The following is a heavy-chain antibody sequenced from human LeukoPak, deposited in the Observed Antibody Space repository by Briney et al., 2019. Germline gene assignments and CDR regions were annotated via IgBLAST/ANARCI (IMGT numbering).Heavy chain of an antibody. D-gene: IGHD6-6*01. CDR3: AKDLVLERIAARLGNWFDP. J-gene: IGHJ5*02. CDR2: IRYDGSNK. Sequence: GGSLRLSCAASGFTFSSYWMHWVRQAPGKGLEWVAFIRYDGSNKYYADSVKGRFTISRDNSKNTLYLQMNSLRAEDTAVYYCAKDLVLERIAARLGNWFDPWGQGTLVTVSS. CDR1: GFTFSSYW. V-gene: IGHV3-30*02.